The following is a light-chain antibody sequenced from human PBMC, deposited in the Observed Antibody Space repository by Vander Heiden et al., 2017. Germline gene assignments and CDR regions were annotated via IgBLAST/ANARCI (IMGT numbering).Light chain of an antibody. CDR2: WAS. J-gene: IGKJ1*01. CDR3: QQYYSTPPA. CDR1: QTVLDSSSNKSF. V-gene: IGKV4-1*01. Sequence: DIVMTQSPDSLAGSLGERATINCKSSQTVLDSSSNKSFLTLYQQNPRQPPNLLIYWASTRESGVPDRFSGSGSGTDFTLTISSLQAEDVAVYYCQQYYSTPPAFGQGSKVEVK.